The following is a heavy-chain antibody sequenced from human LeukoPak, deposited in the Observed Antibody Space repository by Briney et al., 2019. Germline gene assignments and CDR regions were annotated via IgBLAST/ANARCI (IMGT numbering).Heavy chain of an antibody. V-gene: IGHV4-39*07. Sequence: SEALSLTCTVSGGSISSSSYYWGWIRQPPGKGLEWIGSIYYSGSTYYNPSLKSRVTISVDTSKNQFSLKLSSVTAADTAVYYCARVWGLNYYGSGSYPYYFDYWGQGTLVTVSS. CDR2: IYYSGST. CDR1: GGSISSSSYY. D-gene: IGHD3-10*01. J-gene: IGHJ4*02. CDR3: ARVWGLNYYGSGSYPYYFDY.